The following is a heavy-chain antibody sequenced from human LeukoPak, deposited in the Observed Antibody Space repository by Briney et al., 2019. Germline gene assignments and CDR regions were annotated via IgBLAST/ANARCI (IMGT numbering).Heavy chain of an antibody. V-gene: IGHV3-48*03. CDR1: GFTFSSYE. CDR3: AMQNYDPEGVVDY. CDR2: ISSSGSTI. J-gene: IGHJ4*02. Sequence: GGSLRLSCAASGFTFSSYEMNWVRQAPGKGLEWVSYISSSGSTIYYADSVKGRFTISRDNAKNSLYLQMNSLRAEDTAVYYCAMQNYDPEGVVDYWGQGTLVTVSS. D-gene: IGHD1-7*01.